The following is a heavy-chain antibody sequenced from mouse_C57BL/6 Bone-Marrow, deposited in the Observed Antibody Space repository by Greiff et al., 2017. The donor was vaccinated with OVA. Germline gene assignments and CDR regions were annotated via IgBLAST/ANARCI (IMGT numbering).Heavy chain of an antibody. CDR2: ISSGSSTI. J-gene: IGHJ1*03. D-gene: IGHD2-2*01. V-gene: IGHV5-17*01. CDR3: ATDMVTTSWWYFDV. CDR1: GFTFSDYG. Sequence: EVKVVESGGGLVKPGGSLKLSCAASGFTFSDYGMHWVRQAPEKGLEWVAYISSGSSTIYYADTVKGRFTISRDNAKNTLFLQMTSLRSEDTAMYYCATDMVTTSWWYFDVWGTGTTVTVSS.